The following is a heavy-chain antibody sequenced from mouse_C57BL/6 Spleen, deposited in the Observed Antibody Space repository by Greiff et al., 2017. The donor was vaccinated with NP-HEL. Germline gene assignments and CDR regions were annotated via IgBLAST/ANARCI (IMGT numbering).Heavy chain of an antibody. V-gene: IGHV1-69*01. Sequence: QVQLQQPGAELVMPGASVKLSCKASGYTFTSYWMHWVKQRPGQGLEWIGEIDPSDSYTNYNQKFKGKSTLTVDKSSSTAYMQLSSLTSEDSAVYYCARFPYDYDRGYAMDYWGQGTSVTVSS. D-gene: IGHD2-4*01. CDR3: ARFPYDYDRGYAMDY. J-gene: IGHJ4*01. CDR1: GYTFTSYW. CDR2: IDPSDSYT.